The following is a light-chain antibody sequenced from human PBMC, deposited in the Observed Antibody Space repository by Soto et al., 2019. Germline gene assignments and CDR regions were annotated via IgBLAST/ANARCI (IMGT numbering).Light chain of an antibody. J-gene: IGLJ1*01. Sequence: QSALTQPASVSGSPGQSVTISCTGTSSDVGSYNRLSWYQQPPGTAPKLIMYEVNTRPSGVPDRFSGSKSDSTASLTISGLQAEDEADYYCSLYISGSTYVFGTGTKLTVL. CDR1: SSDVGSYNR. V-gene: IGLV2-18*01. CDR2: EVN. CDR3: SLYISGSTYV.